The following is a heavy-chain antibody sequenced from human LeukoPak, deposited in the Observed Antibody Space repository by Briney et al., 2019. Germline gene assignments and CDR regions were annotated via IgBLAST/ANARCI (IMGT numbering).Heavy chain of an antibody. CDR3: AKDRDSRYFGY. Sequence: GGSLRLSCAASGFTFSSYGMHWVRQAPGKGLEWVAVISYDGSNKYYADSVKGRFTISRDNSKNTLYLQMNSLRAEDTAVYYCAKDRDSRYFGYWGQGTLVTVSS. V-gene: IGHV3-30*18. CDR1: GFTFSSYG. CDR2: ISYDGSNK. J-gene: IGHJ4*02. D-gene: IGHD3-10*01.